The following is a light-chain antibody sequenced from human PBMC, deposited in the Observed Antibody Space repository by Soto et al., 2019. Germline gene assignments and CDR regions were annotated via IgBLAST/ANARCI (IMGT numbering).Light chain of an antibody. J-gene: IGKJ4*01. CDR2: DAS. CDR1: QSVNSNY. CDR3: QQYSSSPLT. V-gene: IGKV3-20*01. Sequence: EIVMTQSPATLSVSPGERATLSCRASQSVNSNYLAWYQQKPGQAPRLLIYDASNRATGIPARFSGSGSGTDFTLTISRLEPEDFAVYYCQQYSSSPLTFGGGTKVDI.